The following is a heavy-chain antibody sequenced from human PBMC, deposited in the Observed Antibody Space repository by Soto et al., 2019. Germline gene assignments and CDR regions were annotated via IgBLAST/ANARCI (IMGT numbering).Heavy chain of an antibody. CDR2: IIPILGIA. D-gene: IGHD2-15*01. V-gene: IGHV1-69*04. CDR1: GGTFSSYT. Sequence: ASVKVSCKASGGTFSSYTISWVRQAPGQGLEWMGRIIPILGIANYAQKFQGRVTITADKSTSTAYMELSSLRSEDTAVYYCARDRGTYCSGGSCSDAFDIWGQGTMVTVSS. CDR3: ARDRGTYCSGGSCSDAFDI. J-gene: IGHJ3*02.